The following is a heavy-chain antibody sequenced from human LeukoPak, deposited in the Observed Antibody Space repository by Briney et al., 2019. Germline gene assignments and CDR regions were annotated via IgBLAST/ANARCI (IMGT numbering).Heavy chain of an antibody. Sequence: GGSLRLSCAASGFTFSRSAVHWVRQAPGKGLEWVAVISHDGSNTDYTDSVKGQFTISRDNSKNTLYLQMNSLRAEDTAVYYCAKEMKPWMHFDYWGQGTLVTVSS. D-gene: IGHD5-12*01. CDR3: AKEMKPWMHFDY. CDR1: GFTFSRSA. J-gene: IGHJ4*02. V-gene: IGHV3-30*18. CDR2: ISHDGSNT.